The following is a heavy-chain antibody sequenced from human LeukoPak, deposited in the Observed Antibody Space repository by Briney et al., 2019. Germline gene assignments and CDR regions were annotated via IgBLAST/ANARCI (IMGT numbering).Heavy chain of an antibody. CDR3: AKYIFGSDYFEY. J-gene: IGHJ4*02. CDR2: IFSSGTT. Sequence: PSETLSLTCTVSGGSISCYYWSWIRQPAGKGLEWIGRIFSSGTTNYNPSLKSRVTMSVDTSKNHFSLKLSSVTAADTAVYYCAKYIFGSDYFEYWGQGTLVTISS. D-gene: IGHD5-18*01. V-gene: IGHV4-4*07. CDR1: GGSISCYY.